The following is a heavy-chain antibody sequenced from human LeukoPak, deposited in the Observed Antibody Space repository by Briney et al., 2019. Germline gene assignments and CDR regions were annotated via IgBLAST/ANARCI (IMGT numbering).Heavy chain of an antibody. CDR3: ARDRDDYLAVNWFDP. Sequence: SVKVSCKASGGTFSSYAISWVRQAPGQGLEWMGGIIPIFGTANYAQKFQGRVTITTDESTSTAYMELSSLRAEDTAVYYCARDRDDYLAVNWFDPWGQGTLVTVSS. D-gene: IGHD4-11*01. J-gene: IGHJ5*02. CDR1: GGTFSSYA. CDR2: IIPIFGTA. V-gene: IGHV1-69*05.